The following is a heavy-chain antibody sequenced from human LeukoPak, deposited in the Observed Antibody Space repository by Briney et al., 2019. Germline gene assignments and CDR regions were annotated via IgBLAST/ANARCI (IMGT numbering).Heavy chain of an antibody. CDR2: IYSGGST. CDR1: GFTFNRCW. V-gene: IGHV3-53*01. CDR3: ARADYYGSGSQPGFYYGMDV. D-gene: IGHD3-10*01. J-gene: IGHJ6*02. Sequence: GGSLGLSCVVSGFTFNRCWMNWVRQAPGRGLEWVSVIYSGGSTYYADSVKGRFTISRDNSKNTLYLQMNSLRAEDTAVYYCARADYYGSGSQPGFYYGMDVWGQGTTVTVSS.